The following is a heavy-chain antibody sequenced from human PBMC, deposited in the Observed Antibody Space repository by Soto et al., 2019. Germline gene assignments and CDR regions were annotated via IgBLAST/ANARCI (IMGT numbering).Heavy chain of an antibody. D-gene: IGHD6-6*01. CDR2: INHSGST. J-gene: IGHJ6*03. Sequence: PSETLSLTCAVYGGSFSGYYWSWIRQPPGKGLEWIGEINHSGSTNYNPSLKSRVTISVDTSKNHFSLKLSSVTAADTAVYYCARVYSSSSTDYYYYYYMDVWGKGTTVTVSS. CDR1: GGSFSGYY. CDR3: ARVYSSSSTDYYYYYYMDV. V-gene: IGHV4-34*01.